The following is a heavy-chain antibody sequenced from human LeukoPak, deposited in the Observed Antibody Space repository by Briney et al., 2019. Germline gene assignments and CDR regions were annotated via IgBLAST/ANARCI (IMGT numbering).Heavy chain of an antibody. V-gene: IGHV3-23*01. J-gene: IGHJ4*02. CDR3: APSVSSSPYFDY. Sequence: GGSLRLSCAASGFTFSSYAMSWVRQAPGKGLEWVSAISGSGGSTYYADSVKGRFTISRDNSKNPLYLQMNSLRAEGTAVYYCAPSVSSSPYFDYWGQGTLVTVSS. D-gene: IGHD6-6*01. CDR1: GFTFSSYA. CDR2: ISGSGGST.